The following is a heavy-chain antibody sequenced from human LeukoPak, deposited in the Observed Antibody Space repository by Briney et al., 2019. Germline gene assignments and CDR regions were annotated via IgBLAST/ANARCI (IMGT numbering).Heavy chain of an antibody. CDR2: IIPIFGTA. CDR1: GGTFSSYA. Sequence: SVKVSCKASGGTFSSYAISWVRQAPGQGLEWMGGIIPIFGTANYAQKFQGRVTITADESTSTAYMELSSLRSEDTAMYYCARRSTTHGHFDYWGQGTLVTVSS. D-gene: IGHD4-11*01. CDR3: ARRSTTHGHFDY. V-gene: IGHV1-69*13. J-gene: IGHJ4*02.